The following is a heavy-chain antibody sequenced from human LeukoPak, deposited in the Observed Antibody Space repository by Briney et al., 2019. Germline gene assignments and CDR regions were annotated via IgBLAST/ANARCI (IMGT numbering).Heavy chain of an antibody. D-gene: IGHD6-13*01. CDR3: ARGVSTWYRIDY. CDR2: LSYDGSIK. Sequence: GGSLRLSRVASGFPFSSYSFHWGRQAPGKGLEWVALLSYDGSIKHYADSVKGRFTLSRDNSKSSVYLQMDSLKADDTAVYYCARGVSTWYRIDYWGQGTLVTVSS. J-gene: IGHJ4*02. V-gene: IGHV3-30*01. CDR1: GFPFSSYS.